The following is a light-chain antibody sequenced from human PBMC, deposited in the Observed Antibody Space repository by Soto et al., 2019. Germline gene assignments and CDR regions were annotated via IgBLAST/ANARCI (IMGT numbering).Light chain of an antibody. J-gene: IGLJ1*01. CDR3: QSYDSSLSGSG. CDR2: GNS. V-gene: IGLV1-40*01. CDR1: SSNIGAGYD. Sequence: QSVLTQPPSVSGAPGQRGTISCTGSSSNIGAGYDVHWYQQLPGTAPKLLIYGNSNRPSGVPDRFSGSKSGTSASLAITGLQAEDEADYYCQSYDSSLSGSGFGTGTKVTVL.